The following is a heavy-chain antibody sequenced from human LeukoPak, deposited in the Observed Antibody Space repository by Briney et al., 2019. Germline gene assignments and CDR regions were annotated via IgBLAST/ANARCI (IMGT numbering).Heavy chain of an antibody. D-gene: IGHD3-10*01. Sequence: GGSLRLSCAASGFTFSSYSMNWVRQAPGKGLEWVSSISSSSSYIYYADSVRGRFTISRDNAKNSLYLQMNSLRAEDTAVYYCARVPMVRGNAIAEADYWGQGTLVTVSS. J-gene: IGHJ4*02. V-gene: IGHV3-21*01. CDR3: ARVPMVRGNAIAEADY. CDR1: GFTFSSYS. CDR2: ISSSSSYI.